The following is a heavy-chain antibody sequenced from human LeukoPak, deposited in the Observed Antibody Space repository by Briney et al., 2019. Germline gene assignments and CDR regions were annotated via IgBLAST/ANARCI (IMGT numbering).Heavy chain of an antibody. CDR3: ARVYDFWSGIIDY. CDR2: INSDGSST. D-gene: IGHD3-3*01. Sequence: GGSLRLSCAASGFTFSSYWMHWVRQAPGKGLVCVSRINSDGSSTSYADSVKGRFTISRDNAKNTLYLQMNSLRAEDTAVYYCARVYDFWSGIIDYWGQGTLVTVSS. J-gene: IGHJ4*02. CDR1: GFTFSSYW. V-gene: IGHV3-74*01.